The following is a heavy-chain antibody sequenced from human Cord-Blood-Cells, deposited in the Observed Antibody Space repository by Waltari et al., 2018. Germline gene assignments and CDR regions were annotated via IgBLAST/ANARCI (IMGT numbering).Heavy chain of an antibody. D-gene: IGHD6-13*01. CDR1: GGSISSGDYY. V-gene: IGHV4-30-4*08. J-gene: IGHJ6*02. CDR3: ARGRIAAAGTSRDDYYYYYGMDV. CDR2: IYYSGST. Sequence: QVQLQESGPGLVKPSQTLSLTCTVSGGSISSGDYYWSWIRQPPGKGLEWFGYIYYSGSTYYNPSLKSRVTISVDTSKNQFSLKLSSVTAADTAVYYCARGRIAAAGTSRDDYYYYYGMDVWGQGTTVTVSS.